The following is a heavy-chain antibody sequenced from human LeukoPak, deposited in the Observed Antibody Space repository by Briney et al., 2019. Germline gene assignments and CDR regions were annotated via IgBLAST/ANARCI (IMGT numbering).Heavy chain of an antibody. D-gene: IGHD6-13*01. Sequence: SGGSLRLSCAASGFTFSGSDMHWVRQASGKGLEWVSRIRSKANSYATAYAASVKDRFTISRDDSKNTAYLQMNSLKTEDTAVYYCTTTAGRAAAGTGFDYWGQGTLVTVSS. V-gene: IGHV3-73*01. J-gene: IGHJ4*02. CDR1: GFTFSGSD. CDR3: TTTAGRAAAGTGFDY. CDR2: IRSKANSYAT.